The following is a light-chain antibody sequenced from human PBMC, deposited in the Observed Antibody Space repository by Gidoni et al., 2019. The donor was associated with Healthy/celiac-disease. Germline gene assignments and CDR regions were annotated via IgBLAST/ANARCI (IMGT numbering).Light chain of an antibody. CDR1: QGISSP. J-gene: IGKJ3*01. V-gene: IGKV1-13*02. CDR3: QQFNSYPLT. CDR2: DAS. Sequence: AIELTQSPSSLSASVGDRVTITCRASQGISSPLAWYQQKPGKAPELLIYDASSLESGVPSRFSGSGSGTDFTLTISSLQPEDFATYYCQQFNSYPLTFGPXTKVDIK.